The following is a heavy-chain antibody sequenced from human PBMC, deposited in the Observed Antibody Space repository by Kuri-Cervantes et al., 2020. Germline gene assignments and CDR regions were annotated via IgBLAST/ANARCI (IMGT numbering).Heavy chain of an antibody. J-gene: IGHJ5*02. CDR1: GGSFSGYY. Sequence: SQTLSLTCAVYGGSFSGYYWSWIRQPPGKGLERIGEINHSGSTNYNPSLKSRVTISVDTSKNQFSLKLSSVTAADTAVYYCVRYYGSGSYYNDGLNWFDPWGQGTLVTVSS. CDR3: VRYYGSGSYYNDGLNWFDP. CDR2: INHSGST. D-gene: IGHD3-10*01. V-gene: IGHV4-34*01.